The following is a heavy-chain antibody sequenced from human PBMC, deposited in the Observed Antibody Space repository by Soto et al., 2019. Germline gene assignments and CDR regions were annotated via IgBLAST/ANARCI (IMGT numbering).Heavy chain of an antibody. CDR3: AKIHSGSSEDAFDV. V-gene: IGHV3-23*01. CDR2: ISGSGGVT. J-gene: IGHJ3*01. Sequence: EVQLLESGGGLVQPGGSQRLSCAASGFTFSSYAMSWVRQGPGKGLEWVTLISGSGGVTDYADSVKGRFTVSRDNSKNTMYLELNSLTPGDTAIYYCAKIHSGSSEDAFDVWGQGTVVTVSS. D-gene: IGHD6-19*01. CDR1: GFTFSSYA.